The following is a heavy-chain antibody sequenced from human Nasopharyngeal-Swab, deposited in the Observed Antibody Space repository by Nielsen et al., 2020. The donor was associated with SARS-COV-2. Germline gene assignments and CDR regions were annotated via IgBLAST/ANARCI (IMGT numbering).Heavy chain of an antibody. Sequence: GESLKISCAASGFTFSSYWMSWVRQAPGKGLEWVANIKQDGSEKYYVDSVKGRFTISRDNAKNSLYLQMNSLRAEDTAVYYCARDSSSWYDFDYWGRGTLVTVSS. CDR1: GFTFSSYW. J-gene: IGHJ4*02. CDR3: ARDSSSWYDFDY. CDR2: IKQDGSEK. D-gene: IGHD6-13*01. V-gene: IGHV3-7*03.